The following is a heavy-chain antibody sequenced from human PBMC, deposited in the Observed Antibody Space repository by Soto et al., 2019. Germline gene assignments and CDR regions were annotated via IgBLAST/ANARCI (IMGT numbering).Heavy chain of an antibody. Sequence: QVQLVESGGDVVQPGRSLRLSCAASGFIFSTYVMHWVRQAPGKGLEWGALISKEGNKQYADSVKDQFTVSRDNSKSNLNVEMNSLRVEDTATYYCATEDESSGHAGTFQHWGQGTLVSVSP. CDR3: ATEDESSGHAGTFQH. V-gene: IGHV3-30-3*01. CDR1: GFIFSTYV. CDR2: ISKEGNK. D-gene: IGHD3-22*01. J-gene: IGHJ1*01.